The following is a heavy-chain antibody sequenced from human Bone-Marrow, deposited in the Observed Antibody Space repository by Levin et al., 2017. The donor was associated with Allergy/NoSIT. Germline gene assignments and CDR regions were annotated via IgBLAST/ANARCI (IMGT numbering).Heavy chain of an antibody. D-gene: IGHD3-16*01. CDR1: GFTFSSYD. V-gene: IGHV3-30*18. Sequence: GESLKISCAASGFTFSSYDMHWVRQAPGKGLEWVAVISNHESNIYYTDSVKGRFTISRDNSKNRVYLQMNSLTPEDTAVYYCAKDWAVVGGFDYWGQGILVTVST. CDR2: ISNHESNI. CDR3: AKDWAVVGGFDY. J-gene: IGHJ4*02.